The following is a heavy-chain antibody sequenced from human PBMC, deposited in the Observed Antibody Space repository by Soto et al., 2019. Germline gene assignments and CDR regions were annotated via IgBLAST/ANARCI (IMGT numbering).Heavy chain of an antibody. CDR2: ISSSSSYI. CDR1: GFTFSSYS. CDR3: ARRTYGDYVDAFDI. V-gene: IGHV3-21*01. Sequence: ESGGGLVKPGGSLRLSCAASGFTFSSYSMNWVRQAPGKGLEWVSSISSSSSYIYYADSVKGRFTISRDNAKNSLYLQMNSLRAEDTAVYYCARRTYGDYVDAFDIWGQGTMVTVSS. D-gene: IGHD4-17*01. J-gene: IGHJ3*02.